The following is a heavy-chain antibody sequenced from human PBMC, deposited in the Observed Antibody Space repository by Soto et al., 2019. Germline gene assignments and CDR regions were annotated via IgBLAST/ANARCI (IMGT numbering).Heavy chain of an antibody. CDR1: GGSICSSSYY. CDR2: IYYSGST. D-gene: IGHD3-10*01. J-gene: IGHJ6*03. CDR3: ARPPLYYGSGSYGYMDV. Sequence: SETLSLTCTVSGGSICSSSYYWGWIRQPPGKGLEWIGSIYYSGSTYYNPSLKSRVTISVDTSKNQFSLKLSSVTAADTAVYYCARPPLYYGSGSYGYMDVWGKGTTVTVSS. V-gene: IGHV4-39*01.